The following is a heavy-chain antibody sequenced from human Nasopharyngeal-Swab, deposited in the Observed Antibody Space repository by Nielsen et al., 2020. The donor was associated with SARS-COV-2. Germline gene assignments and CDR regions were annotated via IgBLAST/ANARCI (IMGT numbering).Heavy chain of an antibody. CDR2: IYYSGST. Sequence: SCTVSGGSISSGGYYWSWIRQHPGKGLEWIGYIYYSGSTYYNPSLKSRVTISVDTSKNQFSPKLSSVTAADTAVYYCARDRTAAPGIWFDPWGQGTLDTVSS. D-gene: IGHD6-13*01. V-gene: IGHV4-31*02. CDR3: ARDRTAAPGIWFDP. J-gene: IGHJ5*02. CDR1: GGSISSGGYY.